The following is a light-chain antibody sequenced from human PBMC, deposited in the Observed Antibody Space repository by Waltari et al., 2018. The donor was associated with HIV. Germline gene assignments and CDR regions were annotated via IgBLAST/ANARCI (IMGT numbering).Light chain of an antibody. J-gene: IGLJ2*01. CDR3: QAWDNNIAV. CDR1: KLGKRF. V-gene: IGLV3-1*01. CDR2: QDS. Sequence: YELTQSPPVSVSPGQTARISCSGEKLGKRFVSWHQQRPGQSPVMVIYQDSERPSGIPELFSGSNSENTATLTISGTQAMDEADYYCQAWDNNIAVFGGGTKLTVL.